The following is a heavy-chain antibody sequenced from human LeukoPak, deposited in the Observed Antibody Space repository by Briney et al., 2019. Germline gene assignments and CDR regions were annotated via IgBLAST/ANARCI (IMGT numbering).Heavy chain of an antibody. J-gene: IGHJ4*02. CDR3: ARLDYDDYIFDY. V-gene: IGHV3-11*01. CDR2: ISASGSTE. D-gene: IGHD4-17*01. CDR1: GFTFSDYY. Sequence: GGSLRLSCAASGFTFSDYYMSWIRQAPGKGLQWVSYISASGSTENYADSVRGRFTTSRDIAKNSLYLQMNSLRAEDTAVYFCARLDYDDYIFDYWGQGTLVTVSS.